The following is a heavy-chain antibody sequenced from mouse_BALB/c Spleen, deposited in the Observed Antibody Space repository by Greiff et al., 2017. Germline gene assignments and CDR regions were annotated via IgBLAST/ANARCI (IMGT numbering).Heavy chain of an antibody. CDR3: ARSTNY. CDR1: GFTFSSFG. V-gene: IGHV5-17*02. CDR2: ISSGSSTI. J-gene: IGHJ4*01. Sequence: DVMLVESGGGLVQPGGSRKLSCAASGFTFSSFGMHWVRQAPEKGLEWVAYISSGSSTIYYADTVKGRFTISRDNPKNTLFLQMTSLRSEDTAMYYCARSTNYWGQGTSVTVSS.